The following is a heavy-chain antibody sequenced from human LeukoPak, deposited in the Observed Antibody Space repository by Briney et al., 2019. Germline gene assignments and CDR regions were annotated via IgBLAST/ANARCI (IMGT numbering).Heavy chain of an antibody. Sequence: GGSLRLSCAASGFTFSSYGMHWVRQAPGKGLEWVAFIRYDGSNKYYADSVKGRFTISRDNSKNTLYLQMNSLRAEDTAVYYCAKERVVPAANYFDYWGQGTLVTVSS. CDR1: GFTFSSYG. D-gene: IGHD2-2*01. V-gene: IGHV3-30*02. CDR2: IRYDGSNK. J-gene: IGHJ4*02. CDR3: AKERVVPAANYFDY.